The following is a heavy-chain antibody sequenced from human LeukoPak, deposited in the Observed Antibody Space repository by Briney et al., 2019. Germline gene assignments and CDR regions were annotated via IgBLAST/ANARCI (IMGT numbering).Heavy chain of an antibody. CDR3: ARERIRPYYYDSSGQKVETDY. CDR2: IYYSGST. V-gene: IGHV4-31*11. CDR1: GGSISSGGYS. D-gene: IGHD3-22*01. Sequence: KASETLSLTCAVSGGSISSGGYSWSWIRQPPGKGLEWIGYIYYSGSTYYNPSLKSRVTISVDTSKNQFSQKLSSVTAADTAVYYCARERIRPYYYDSSGQKVETDYWGQGTLVTVSS. J-gene: IGHJ4*02.